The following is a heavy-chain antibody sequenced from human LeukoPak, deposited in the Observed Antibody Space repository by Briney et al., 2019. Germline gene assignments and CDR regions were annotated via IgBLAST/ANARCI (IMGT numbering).Heavy chain of an antibody. D-gene: IGHD6-19*01. Sequence: SETLSLTCTVSGGSIGSYYWSWIRQPPGKGLEWIGYIYYSGSTNYNPSLKSRVTISVDTSKNQFSLKLSSVTAADTAVYYCSSIAVAGIIDYWGQGTLVTVSS. CDR2: IYYSGST. CDR3: SSIAVAGIIDY. J-gene: IGHJ4*02. CDR1: GGSIGSYY. V-gene: IGHV4-59*08.